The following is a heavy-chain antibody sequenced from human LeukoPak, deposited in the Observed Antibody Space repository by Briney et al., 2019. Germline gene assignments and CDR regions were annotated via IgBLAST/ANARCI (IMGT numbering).Heavy chain of an antibody. V-gene: IGHV1-18*01. J-gene: IGHJ4*02. Sequence: GASVKVSCKASGYTFTSYGISWVRQAPGQGLEWMGWISACNGNTNYAQKLQGRVTMTTDTSTSTAYMELRSLRSDDTAVYYCARDSQSIFRVVTPGGMLDYWGQGTLVTVSS. D-gene: IGHD3-3*01. CDR2: ISACNGNT. CDR1: GYTFTSYG. CDR3: ARDSQSIFRVVTPGGMLDY.